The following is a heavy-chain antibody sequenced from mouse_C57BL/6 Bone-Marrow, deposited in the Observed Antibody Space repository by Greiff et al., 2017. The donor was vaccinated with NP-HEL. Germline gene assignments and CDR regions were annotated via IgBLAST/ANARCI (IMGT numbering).Heavy chain of an antibody. Sequence: EVHLVESGEGLVKPGGSLKLSCAASGFTFSSYAMSWVRQTPEKRLEWVAYISRGGDYIYYADTVKGRFTISRDNARNTLYLQLSSLKSEDTAMDYGTKYCYGRSYWWFDDWGKGTTVTVSS. CDR2: ISRGGDYI. V-gene: IGHV5-9-1*02. CDR1: GFTFSSYA. D-gene: IGHD1-1*01. CDR3: TKYCYGRSYWWFDD. J-gene: IGHJ1*03.